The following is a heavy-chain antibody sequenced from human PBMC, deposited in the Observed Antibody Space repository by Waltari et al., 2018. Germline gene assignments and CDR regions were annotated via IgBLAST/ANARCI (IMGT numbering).Heavy chain of an antibody. CDR1: GGSLSGYL. CDR2: INDGGGT. Sequence: QVQLQQWGAGLLNPSETLSLTCAVSGGSLSGYLWTWVRQSAGKGLEWIGEINDGGGTDYNPSLKSRVTISLDTSKNQLSLKLSSLTAADTAIYYCTREVIADRAAYDLWGQGTMVTVSS. CDR3: TREVIADRAAYDL. J-gene: IGHJ3*01. V-gene: IGHV4-34*02. D-gene: IGHD3-16*02.